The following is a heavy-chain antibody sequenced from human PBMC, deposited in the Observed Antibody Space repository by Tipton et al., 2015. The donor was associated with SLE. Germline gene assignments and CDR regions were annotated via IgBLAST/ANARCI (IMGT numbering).Heavy chain of an antibody. J-gene: IGHJ6*03. D-gene: IGHD3/OR15-3a*01. V-gene: IGHV4-39*07. CDR2: IYYSGGI. CDR3: ARAPGLDRDYYYYYYMDV. Sequence: TLSLTCSVSGGSLSSTSYYWGWIRQLPGNGLEWIGNIYYSGGIYYNPSLMSRITISVDTSKNQYSLKLRSVTAADTAVYYCARAPGLDRDYYYYYYMDVWGKGTAVTVSS. CDR1: GGSLSSTSYY.